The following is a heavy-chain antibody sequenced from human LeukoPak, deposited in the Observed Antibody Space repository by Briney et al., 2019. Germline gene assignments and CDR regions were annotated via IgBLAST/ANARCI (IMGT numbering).Heavy chain of an antibody. Sequence: ASVKVPCKASGYTFTGYYMHWVRQAPGQGLEWMGWISPNNGVTLYAQKFQGSVTMTRDTSITTAYMEVNSLRSDDTAVFFCARYSINYGPWFPDFWGQGTLVTVSS. CDR1: GYTFTGYY. CDR3: ARYSINYGPWFPDF. J-gene: IGHJ4*02. V-gene: IGHV1-2*02. D-gene: IGHD3-10*01. CDR2: ISPNNGVT.